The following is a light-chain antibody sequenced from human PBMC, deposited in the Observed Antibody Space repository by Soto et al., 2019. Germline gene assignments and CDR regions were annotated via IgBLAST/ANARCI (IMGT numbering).Light chain of an antibody. CDR2: DAS. J-gene: IGKJ5*01. V-gene: IGKV3-11*01. CDR3: HQRNNWPIS. CDR1: QSVGSY. Sequence: EIVLTQSPATLSVSPGERATLSCRASQSVGSYLAWYQQKPGQAPRLLIYDASNRATGIPARFSGSGSGTDVTLTMSSLEPEDFAVYYCHQRNNWPISFGQGTRLEIK.